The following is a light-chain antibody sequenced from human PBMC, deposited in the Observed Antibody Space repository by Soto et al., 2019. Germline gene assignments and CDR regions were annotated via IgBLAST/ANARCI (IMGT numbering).Light chain of an antibody. CDR3: SSFTSSTTYV. CDR2: NVN. V-gene: IGLV2-14*01. CDR1: SSDVGNYNY. J-gene: IGLJ1*01. Sequence: QSVSVSGSPGQSITISCTGTSSDVGNYNYVSWYQQHPGEVPKLIIFNVNNRPSGVSNRFSGSKSGNTASLTISGLQAEDEADYYCSSFTSSTTYVFGTGTKVTVL.